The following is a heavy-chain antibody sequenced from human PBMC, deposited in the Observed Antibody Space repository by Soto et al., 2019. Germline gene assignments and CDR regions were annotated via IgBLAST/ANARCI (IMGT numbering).Heavy chain of an antibody. V-gene: IGHV4-31*11. J-gene: IGHJ6*03. D-gene: IGHD2-15*01. CDR2: IYYSGST. CDR1: GASISSSDYY. Sequence: SETLSLTCAVSGASISSSDYYWSWVRQHPGKGLEWIGYIYYSGSTYSNPSLKSRVTISVDTSKNQFSLKLSSVTAADTAVYYCARSAGGCSGGSCYYYMDVWGKGTTVTVSS. CDR3: ARSAGGCSGGSCYYYMDV.